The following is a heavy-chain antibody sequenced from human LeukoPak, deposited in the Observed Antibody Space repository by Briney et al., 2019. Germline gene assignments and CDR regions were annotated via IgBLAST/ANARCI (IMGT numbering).Heavy chain of an antibody. CDR2: ISYDGSNK. CDR1: GFTFSSYA. D-gene: IGHD6-19*01. CDR3: ARDPYSGGYGAYYYYYMDV. V-gene: IGHV3-30*04. J-gene: IGHJ6*03. Sequence: PGGSLRLSCAASGFTFSSYAMHWVRQAPGKGLEWVAVISYDGSNKYYADSVKGRFTISRDNAENSLYLQMNSLRDEDTAVYYCARDPYSGGYGAYYYYYMDVWGKGTTVTVS.